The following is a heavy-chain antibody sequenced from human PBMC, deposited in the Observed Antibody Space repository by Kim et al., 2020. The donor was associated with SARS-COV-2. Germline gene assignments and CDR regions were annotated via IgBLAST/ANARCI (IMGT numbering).Heavy chain of an antibody. V-gene: IGHV4-30-4*01. CDR3: ARLSYGSGSYYLSDDY. J-gene: IGHJ4*02. D-gene: IGHD3-10*01. CDR1: GGSISSGDYY. CDR2: IYYSGST. Sequence: SETLSLTCTVSGGSISSGDYYWSWIRQPPGKGLEWIGYIYYSGSTYYNPSLKSRVTISVDTSKNQFSLKLSSVTAADTAVYYCARLSYGSGSYYLSDDYWGQGTLVTVSS.